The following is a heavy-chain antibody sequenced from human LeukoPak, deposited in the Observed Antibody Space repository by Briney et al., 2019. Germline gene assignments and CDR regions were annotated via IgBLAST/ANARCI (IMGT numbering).Heavy chain of an antibody. Sequence: GGSLRLSCAASGFTFSSYSMNWVRQAPGKGLEWVSSISSSSSYIYYADSVKGRFTISRDNAKNSLYLQMNSLTAEDTAVYYCASLLGATTIMPDWGQGTLVTVSS. D-gene: IGHD5-24*01. V-gene: IGHV3-21*03. CDR1: GFTFSSYS. J-gene: IGHJ4*02. CDR2: ISSSSSYI. CDR3: ASLLGATTIMPD.